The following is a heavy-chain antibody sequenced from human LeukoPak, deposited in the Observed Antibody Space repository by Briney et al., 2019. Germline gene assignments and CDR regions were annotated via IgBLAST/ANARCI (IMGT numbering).Heavy chain of an antibody. CDR1: GGSISSSSYY. CDR3: ARHCSSTSWGYYYYYMDV. V-gene: IGHV4-39*01. J-gene: IGHJ6*03. CDR2: IYYSGST. D-gene: IGHD2-2*01. Sequence: SETLSLTCTVSGGSISSSSYYWGWIRQPPGKGLEWIGSIYYSGSTYYNPSLKSRVTISVDTSKNQFSLKLSSVTAADTAVYYCARHCSSTSWGYYYYYMDVWGKGTTVTVSS.